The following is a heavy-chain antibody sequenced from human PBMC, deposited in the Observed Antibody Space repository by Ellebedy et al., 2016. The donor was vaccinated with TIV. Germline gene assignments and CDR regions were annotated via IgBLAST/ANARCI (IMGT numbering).Heavy chain of an antibody. CDR2: LSDTGHVT. V-gene: IGHV3-23*01. CDR3: ATHYDVPAGQYRGFDY. Sequence: GESLKISCAASGFTFGSYAMTWVRQAPDRGLEWVASLSDTGHVTYYMDSVRCRFTIARDNSKNTLYLHMSSLRAEDTALYYCATHYDVPAGQYRGFDYWGQGTLVTVSS. J-gene: IGHJ4*02. D-gene: IGHD3-10*02. CDR1: GFTFGSYA.